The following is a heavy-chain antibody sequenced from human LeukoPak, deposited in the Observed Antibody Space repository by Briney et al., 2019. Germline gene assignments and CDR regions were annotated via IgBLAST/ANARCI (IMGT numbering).Heavy chain of an antibody. CDR1: RYTFTSYY. Sequence: ASVKVSCKASRYTFTSYYMHWVRQAPGQGLEWMGIINPSGGSTSYAQKFQGRVTMTRDMSTSTVYMELSSLRSEDTAVYYCARGPYYDFWSGYSDAFDIWGQGTMVTVSS. J-gene: IGHJ3*02. CDR2: INPSGGST. CDR3: ARGPYYDFWSGYSDAFDI. V-gene: IGHV1-46*01. D-gene: IGHD3-3*01.